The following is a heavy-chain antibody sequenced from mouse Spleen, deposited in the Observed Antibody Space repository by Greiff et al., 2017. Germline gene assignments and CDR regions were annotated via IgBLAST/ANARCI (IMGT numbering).Heavy chain of an antibody. J-gene: IGHJ3*01. D-gene: IGHD3-3*01. Sequence: EVQLQQSGPVLVKPGASVKMSCKASGYTFTDYYMNWVKQSHGKSLEWIGVINPYNGGTSYNQKFKGKATLTVDKSSSTAYMELNSLTSEDSAVYYCARGERAGWFAYWGQGTLVTVSA. CDR1: GYTFTDYY. CDR2: INPYNGGT. CDR3: ARGERAGWFAY. V-gene: IGHV1-19*01.